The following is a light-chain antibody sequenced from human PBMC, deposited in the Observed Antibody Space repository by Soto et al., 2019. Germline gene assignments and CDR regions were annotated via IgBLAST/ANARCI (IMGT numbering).Light chain of an antibody. J-gene: IGKJ1*01. CDR2: STS. CDR3: QQYGSSPRT. Sequence: EIVLTQSPDTLSLSPGERATLSCRASQSVTSPFLAWYQQKAGQPPRLLIYSTSGRATGIPDRFSGSGSGTDFTLTISSLQPEDSGVYYCQQYGSSPRTFGHGTKVDIK. CDR1: QSVTSPF. V-gene: IGKV3-20*01.